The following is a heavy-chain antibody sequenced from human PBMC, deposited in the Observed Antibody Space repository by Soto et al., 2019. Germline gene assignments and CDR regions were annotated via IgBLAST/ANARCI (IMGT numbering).Heavy chain of an antibody. CDR2: ISSSSSYI. CDR3: ARGPLRAPYYFDY. Sequence: GGSLRLSCAASGCTFSSYSMNWVRQAPGKGLEWVSSISSSSSYIYYADSVKGRFTISRDNAKNSLYLQMNSLRAEDTAVYYCARGPLRAPYYFDYWGQGTLVTVS. CDR1: GCTFSSYS. V-gene: IGHV3-21*01. J-gene: IGHJ4*02.